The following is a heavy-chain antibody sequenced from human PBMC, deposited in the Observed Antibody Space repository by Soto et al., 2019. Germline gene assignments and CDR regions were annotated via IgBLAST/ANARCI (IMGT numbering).Heavy chain of an antibody. CDR1: GYSFTSYW. CDR3: ARLAVVVPAAINYYGMDV. V-gene: IGHV5-51*01. CDR2: IYPGDSDT. J-gene: IGHJ6*02. Sequence: LKISCKGSGYSFTSYWIGWVRQMPGKGLEWMGIIYPGDSDTRYSPSFQGQVTISADKSISTAYLQWSSLKASDTAMYYCARLAVVVPAAINYYGMDVWGQGTTVTVSS. D-gene: IGHD2-2*01.